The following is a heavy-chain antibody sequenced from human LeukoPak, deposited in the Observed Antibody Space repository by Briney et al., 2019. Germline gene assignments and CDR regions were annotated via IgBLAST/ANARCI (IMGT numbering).Heavy chain of an antibody. CDR2: INHSGST. CDR1: GGSFSGYY. Sequence: SETLSLTCAVYGGSFSGYYWSWIRQPPGKGLEWIGEINHSGSTNYNPSLKSRVTISVDTSKNQFSLKLSSVTAADTAVYCCARGIVTYYDILTGYPLSNDYFDDWGRGTVVTVSS. V-gene: IGHV4-34*01. D-gene: IGHD3-9*01. J-gene: IGHJ4*02. CDR3: ARGIVTYYDILTGYPLSNDYFDD.